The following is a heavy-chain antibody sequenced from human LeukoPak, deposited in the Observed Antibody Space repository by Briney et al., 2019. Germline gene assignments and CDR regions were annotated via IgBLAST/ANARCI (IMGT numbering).Heavy chain of an antibody. CDR3: AGNVLRYFDWFYGMDV. CDR2: ISSRSSYI. V-gene: IGHV3-21*01. J-gene: IGHJ6*02. D-gene: IGHD3-9*01. CDR1: GFTFSSYS. Sequence: AGGSLRLSCAASGFTFSSYSMNWVRQAPGKGLEWVSSISSRSSYIYYADSVKGRFTISRDNAKNSLYLQMNSLRAEDTAVYYCAGNVLRYFDWFYGMDVWGQGTTVTVSS.